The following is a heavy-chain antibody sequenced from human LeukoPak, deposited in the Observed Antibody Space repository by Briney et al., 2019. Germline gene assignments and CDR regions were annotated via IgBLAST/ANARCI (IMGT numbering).Heavy chain of an antibody. CDR1: GFTFSSNS. V-gene: IGHV3-21*01. CDR3: ARDPDGDFYYYYYGMDV. CDR2: ISSSSSYI. D-gene: IGHD4-17*01. J-gene: IGHJ6*02. Sequence: GGSLRLSCAASGFTFSSNSMNWVRQAPGKGLEWVSSISSSSSYIYYADSVKGRFTISRDNAKNSLYLQMNSLRAEDTAVYYCARDPDGDFYYYYYGMDVWGQGTTVTVSS.